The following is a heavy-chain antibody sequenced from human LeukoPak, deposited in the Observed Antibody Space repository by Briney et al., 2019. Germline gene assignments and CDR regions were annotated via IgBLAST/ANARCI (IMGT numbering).Heavy chain of an antibody. CDR2: IYTSGST. D-gene: IGHD6-19*01. Sequence: QPSQTLSLTCTVSGGSISSGSYYWSWIRQPAGKGLEWIGRIYTSGSTNYNPSLKSRVTISVDTSKNQFSLKLSSVTAADTAVYYCARGMAVAGTVDYWGQGTLVTVSS. CDR3: ARGMAVAGTVDY. J-gene: IGHJ4*02. V-gene: IGHV4-61*02. CDR1: GGSISSGSYY.